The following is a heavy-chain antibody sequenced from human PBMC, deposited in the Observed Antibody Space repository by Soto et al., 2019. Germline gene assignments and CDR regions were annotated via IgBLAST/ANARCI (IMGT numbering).Heavy chain of an antibody. Sequence: SETLSLTCAVYGGSFSGYYWSWIRQPPGKGLEWIGYIYHSGSTYYNPSLKSRVTISVDRSKNQFSLKLSSVTAADTAVYYCARVYSDYGDYLFDYWGQGTLVTVSS. CDR1: GGSFSGYY. V-gene: IGHV4-34*01. CDR3: ARVYSDYGDYLFDY. CDR2: IYHSGST. D-gene: IGHD4-17*01. J-gene: IGHJ4*02.